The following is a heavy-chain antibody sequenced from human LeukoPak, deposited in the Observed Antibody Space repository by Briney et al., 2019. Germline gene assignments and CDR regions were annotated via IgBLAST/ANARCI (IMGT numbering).Heavy chain of an antibody. CDR2: IYYSGST. J-gene: IGHJ5*02. V-gene: IGHV4-30-4*01. D-gene: IGHD2-2*02. CDR3: ARGSIVVVPAAISWFDP. Sequence: PSQTLSLTCTVSGGSISSGDYYWSWIRQPPGKGLEWIGYIYYSGSTYYNPSLKSRVTISVDTYKNQFSLKLSSVTAADTAVYYCARGSIVVVPAAISWFDPWGQGTLVTVSS. CDR1: GGSISSGDYY.